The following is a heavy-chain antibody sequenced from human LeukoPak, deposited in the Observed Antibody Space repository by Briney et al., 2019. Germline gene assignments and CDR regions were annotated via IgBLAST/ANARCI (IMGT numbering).Heavy chain of an antibody. D-gene: IGHD6-13*01. CDR1: GFTFSSYW. CDR2: INSDGSST. V-gene: IGHV3-74*01. CDR3: ARVGYSSSWYSYYYYYMDV. Sequence: GGSLRLSCAASGFTFSSYWMHWVRQAPGKGLVWVSRINSDGSSTSYADSVKGRFTISRENAKNTLYLQMNSLRAEDTAVYYCARVGYSSSWYSYYYYYMDVWGKGTTVTVSS. J-gene: IGHJ6*03.